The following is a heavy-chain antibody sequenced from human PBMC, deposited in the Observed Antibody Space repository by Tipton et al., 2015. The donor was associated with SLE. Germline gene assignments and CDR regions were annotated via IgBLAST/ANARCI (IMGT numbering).Heavy chain of an antibody. Sequence: TLFLTCAVYGGSFSDYYWSWIRQTPGEGLEWIGEINHTGGTNYNPSLKSRVTISVDMSRNQFSLRLNFVTAADTAVYYCVRQPPGGGPGYQYDMDVWGQGTAVTVSS. D-gene: IGHD1-14*01. V-gene: IGHV4-34*01. CDR1: GGSFSDYY. CDR2: INHTGGT. J-gene: IGHJ6*02. CDR3: VRQPPGGGPGYQYDMDV.